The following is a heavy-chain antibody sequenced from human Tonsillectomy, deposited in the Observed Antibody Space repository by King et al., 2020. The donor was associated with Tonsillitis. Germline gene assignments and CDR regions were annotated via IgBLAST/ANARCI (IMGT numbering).Heavy chain of an antibody. J-gene: IGHJ4*02. CDR3: AKDPGEATFDY. CDR1: GFTFSTYA. D-gene: IGHD1-26*01. CDR2: ISGSGDST. V-gene: IGHV3-23*04. Sequence: VQLVESGGGLVQPGGSLRLSCAASGFTFSTYAMSWVRQAPGKGLEWVSAISGSGDSTHYADSVKGRFTISRDNSKNKLYLQMNSLRADDTAIFYCAKDPGEATFDYWGQGTLVTVSS.